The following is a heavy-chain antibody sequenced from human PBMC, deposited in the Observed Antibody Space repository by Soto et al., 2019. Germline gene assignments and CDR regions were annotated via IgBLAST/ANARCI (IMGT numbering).Heavy chain of an antibody. V-gene: IGHV1-18*01. J-gene: IGHJ4*02. CDR3: ATEHVRGYGYSYGYDY. CDR2: ISAYHGHT. D-gene: IGHD5-18*01. Sequence: ASVKVSCKASGYTFTSYGISWVRQAPGQGLEWMGWISAYHGHTNYAQKLQGRVTMTTDTSTSTAYMELSSLRSEDTAVYYCATEHVRGYGYSYGYDYWGQGTLVTVSS. CDR1: GYTFTSYG.